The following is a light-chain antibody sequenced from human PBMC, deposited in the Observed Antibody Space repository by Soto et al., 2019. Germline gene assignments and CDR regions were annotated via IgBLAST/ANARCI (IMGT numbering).Light chain of an antibody. CDR2: GAS. Sequence: EIVLTQSPGTLSLSPGERATLSCRASKSVTSSCLAWYQQKPGQAPRLLIYGASSRATGIPDRFSGSGSGTVFTLTISRLEPEDFAVYYCQQYGSSPPLSFAGGTKVEIK. J-gene: IGKJ4*01. V-gene: IGKV3-20*01. CDR1: KSVTSSC. CDR3: QQYGSSPPLS.